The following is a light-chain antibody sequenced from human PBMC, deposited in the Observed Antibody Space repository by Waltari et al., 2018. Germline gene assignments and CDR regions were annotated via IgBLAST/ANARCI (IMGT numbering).Light chain of an antibody. V-gene: IGKV3-15*01. J-gene: IGKJ4*01. CDR1: QSVSSN. Sequence: EIVMTQSPATLSVSPGQRATLSCRASQSVSSNLAWYQQKPGQAPRLLIYGASTRATGNPARCSGSGCGTEFTLTISSLQSEDFAVYYCQQYNNWPPRTFGGGTKVEIK. CDR3: QQYNNWPPRT. CDR2: GAS.